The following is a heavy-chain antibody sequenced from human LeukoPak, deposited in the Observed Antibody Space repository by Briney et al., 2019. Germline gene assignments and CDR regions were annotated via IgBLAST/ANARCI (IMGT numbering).Heavy chain of an antibody. Sequence: GGSLRLSCAVSGFAVSSDYMSWVRQAPGKGLEWVSVIYSDGSTYHADSVKGRFTISRDNSKNTLYLQMNNLRAEDTAVYYCARAAYDSNGYTANHDYWGQGTLVTVSS. CDR2: IYSDGST. V-gene: IGHV3-53*01. J-gene: IGHJ4*02. CDR1: GFAVSSDY. CDR3: ARAAYDSNGYTANHDY. D-gene: IGHD3-22*01.